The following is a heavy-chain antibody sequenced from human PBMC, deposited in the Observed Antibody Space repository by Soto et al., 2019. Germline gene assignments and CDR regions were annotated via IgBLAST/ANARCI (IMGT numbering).Heavy chain of an antibody. CDR2: IYSGGTT. CDR3: ARGSGSLYYFNY. J-gene: IGHJ4*02. V-gene: IGHV3-53*01. D-gene: IGHD1-26*01. CDR1: GFNVSTNY. Sequence: PGGSLRLSCAASGFNVSTNYMTWVRQAPGKGLEWVSVIYSGGTTYYADSVKGRFIISRDNFKNTLYLQMNNLRAEDTALYYCARGSGSLYYFNYWGQGTLVTVSS.